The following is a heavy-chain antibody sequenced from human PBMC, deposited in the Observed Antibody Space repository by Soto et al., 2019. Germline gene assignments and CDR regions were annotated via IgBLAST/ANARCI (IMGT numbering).Heavy chain of an antibody. Sequence: QVQLQQWGAGLLKPSETLSLTCAVYGGSFSGYYWSWIRQPPGKGLDWSGEINHSGRTNYNPSLKSRVTISVDTSKNQFSLKLRSVTGADTAVYYCARGSRRTYYDFWSGSYSSWFDPWGQGNLVTVSS. D-gene: IGHD3-3*01. J-gene: IGHJ5*02. CDR3: ARGSRRTYYDFWSGSYSSWFDP. CDR1: GGSFSGYY. V-gene: IGHV4-34*01. CDR2: INHSGRT.